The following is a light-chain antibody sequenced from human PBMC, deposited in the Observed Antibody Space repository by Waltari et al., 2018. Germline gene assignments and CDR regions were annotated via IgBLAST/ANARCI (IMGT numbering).Light chain of an antibody. J-gene: IGKJ1*01. CDR2: KGS. Sequence: DVVLTQSPLSLPVTLGQPASISCRSSQSLLSSDGNTYFNCFQQRPGQSPRRLVYKGSSRGSGVPDRFSGSGSGTIFTLRISRVEAEDVGVYYCMQGTLRPWTFGQGTKVEIK. CDR3: MQGTLRPWT. V-gene: IGKV2-30*01. CDR1: QSLLSSDGNTY.